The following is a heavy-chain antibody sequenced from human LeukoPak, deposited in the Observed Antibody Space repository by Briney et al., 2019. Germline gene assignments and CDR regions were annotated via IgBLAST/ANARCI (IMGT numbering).Heavy chain of an antibody. Sequence: ASVKVSCKASGYTFTSYGISWVRQAPGQGLEWMGWINPNSGYTNYAQKFQGRVTITRDTSASTAYMELSSLRSEDTAVYYCATRSGWYTDDAFDIWGQGTMVTVSS. J-gene: IGHJ3*02. V-gene: IGHV1-18*01. CDR3: ATRSGWYTDDAFDI. CDR2: INPNSGYT. CDR1: GYTFTSYG. D-gene: IGHD6-19*01.